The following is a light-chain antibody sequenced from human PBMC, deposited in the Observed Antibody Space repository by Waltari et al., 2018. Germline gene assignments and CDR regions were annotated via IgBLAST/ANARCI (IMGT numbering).Light chain of an antibody. CDR2: YDR. Sequence: SYVVTQPPSVSVAPGETATITCGGANIGTYSVHWYQQKAGQAPVLVIFYDRDRPSGIPDRVSGSNSGNTATLTISRVEAGDEARYYCHVWHPHVDPGVFGTGTEVTVL. V-gene: IGLV3-21*04. J-gene: IGLJ1*01. CDR1: NIGTYS. CDR3: HVWHPHVDPGV.